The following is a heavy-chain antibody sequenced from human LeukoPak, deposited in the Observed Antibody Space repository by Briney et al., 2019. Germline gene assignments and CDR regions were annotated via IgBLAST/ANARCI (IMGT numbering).Heavy chain of an antibody. CDR1: GGSFSGYY. V-gene: IGHV4-34*01. D-gene: IGHD3-10*01. CDR3: AGGRRTFDFLPGRYWFDP. CDR2: INHSGST. Sequence: PSETLSLTCAVYGGSFSGYYWSWLRQPPGKGLEWIGEINHSGSTNYNPSLKSRVTISVDTSKNQFSLKLSSVTAADTAVYYCAGGRRTFDFLPGRYWFDPWGQGTLVTVSS. J-gene: IGHJ5*02.